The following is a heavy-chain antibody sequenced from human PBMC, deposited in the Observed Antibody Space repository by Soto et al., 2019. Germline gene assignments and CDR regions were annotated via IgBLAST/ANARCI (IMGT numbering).Heavy chain of an antibody. V-gene: IGHV3-74*01. D-gene: IGHD2-15*01. J-gene: IGHJ5*02. Sequence: GGHLRLSCAASGLTCKGYWMHSVRHAQGKGLVWVSHINTDGSNTNYADSVKGRFTISRDNAKSTLFLQMNSLRDEDTAGYYCAREFCSGGNCYTYSVDPWGQGIPVTVSS. CDR2: INTDGSNT. CDR1: GLTCKGYW. CDR3: AREFCSGGNCYTYSVDP.